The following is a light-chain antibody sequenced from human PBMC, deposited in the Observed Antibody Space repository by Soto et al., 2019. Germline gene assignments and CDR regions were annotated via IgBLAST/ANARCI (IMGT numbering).Light chain of an antibody. J-gene: IGKJ1*01. CDR1: ESISSW. CDR2: DAS. CDR3: QHYNSYSEA. Sequence: DIQMTQSPSTLSASVGDTVTITCRASESISSWLAWYQEKPGKAPNLLIYDASSLESGVASRFSGSGSGTEFTLTISSLQPDDFATYYCQHYNSYSEAFGQGTKVDIK. V-gene: IGKV1-5*01.